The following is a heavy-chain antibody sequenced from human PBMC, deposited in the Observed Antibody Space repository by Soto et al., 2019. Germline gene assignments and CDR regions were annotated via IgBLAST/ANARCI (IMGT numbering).Heavy chain of an antibody. V-gene: IGHV5-51*01. CDR3: ARLKISEAINWFDP. Sequence: GESLKISCKDFGYSFSSNWIAWVRQMPGKGLEWMGIIYPGDSDTRYSPSFQGQVTISADKSISTAYLQWSSLKASDTAMYYCARLKISEAINWFDPWGQGTLVTVSS. CDR2: IYPGDSDT. J-gene: IGHJ5*02. D-gene: IGHD3-10*01. CDR1: GYSFSSNW.